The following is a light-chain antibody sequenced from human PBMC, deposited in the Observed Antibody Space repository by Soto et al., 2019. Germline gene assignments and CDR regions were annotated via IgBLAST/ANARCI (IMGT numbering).Light chain of an antibody. Sequence: DIQLPQSPSFLSASVGDRVTITCRASQGISSYLAWYQQKPGKAPKLLIYAASTLQSGVPSRFSGSGAGTEFTLPISSLQPEDFATYYCKQLNSYPPMYTLGQGTKLEIK. J-gene: IGKJ2*01. CDR3: KQLNSYPPMYT. CDR1: QGISSY. CDR2: AAS. V-gene: IGKV1-9*01.